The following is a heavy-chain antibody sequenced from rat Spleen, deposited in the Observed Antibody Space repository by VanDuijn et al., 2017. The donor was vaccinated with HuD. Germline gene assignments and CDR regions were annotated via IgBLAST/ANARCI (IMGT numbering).Heavy chain of an antibody. CDR2: ILTGGTT. D-gene: IGHD1-11*01. J-gene: IGHJ2*01. V-gene: IGHV2-43*01. Sequence: QVQLKESGPGLVQPSQTLSLACTVSGFPLTSYHVSWVRQSPGTGLECMGIILTGGTTTYNSLLKSRLSISRDAYKSQVFLKMNSLQTEDTATYYCAIDEGGYGDYWGQGFMVTVSS. CDR3: AIDEGGYGDY. CDR1: GFPLTSYH.